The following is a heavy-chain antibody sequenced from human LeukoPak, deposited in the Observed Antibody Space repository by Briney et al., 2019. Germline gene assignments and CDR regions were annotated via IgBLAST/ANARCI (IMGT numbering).Heavy chain of an antibody. CDR1: GFTFSSYA. V-gene: IGHV3-23*01. J-gene: IGHJ4*02. D-gene: IGHD5-18*01. CDR2: ISGSGGST. Sequence: GGSLRLSCAASGFTFSSYAMTLVRQAPGKGLEWVSTISGSGGSTYYADSVKGRFTISRDNSKNTLYLQMNSLRAEDTAMYYCTKDRLTGYSFGYSYFDYWGQGTLVTVSS. CDR3: TKDRLTGYSFGYSYFDY.